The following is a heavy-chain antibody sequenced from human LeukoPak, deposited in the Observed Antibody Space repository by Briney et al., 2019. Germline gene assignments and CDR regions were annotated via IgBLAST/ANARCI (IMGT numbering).Heavy chain of an antibody. Sequence: GGSLRLSCAASGFTFSDYYMSWIRQAPGKGLEWVSYISSSGSTIYYADSVKGRFTISRDNAKNSLYLRMNSLRAEDTAVYYCAREEYSSSSDYWGQGTLVTVSS. CDR1: GFTFSDYY. V-gene: IGHV3-11*01. CDR3: AREEYSSSSDY. J-gene: IGHJ4*02. D-gene: IGHD6-13*01. CDR2: ISSSGSTI.